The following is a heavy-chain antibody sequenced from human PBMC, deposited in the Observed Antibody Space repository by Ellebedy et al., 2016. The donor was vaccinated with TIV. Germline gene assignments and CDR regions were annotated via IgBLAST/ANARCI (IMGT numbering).Heavy chain of an antibody. CDR3: ARVFVVSGGSYQSAAFDI. V-gene: IGHV1-18*01. Sequence: ASVKVSXXASGYTFTSNGIIWVRQAPGQGLEWMGWISGQNGNTKYAQKFQGRVTMTTDTSTSTAYMELRSLRSDDTAVYYCARVFVVSGGSYQSAAFDIWGQGTMVPVSS. CDR2: ISGQNGNT. CDR1: GYTFTSNG. J-gene: IGHJ3*02. D-gene: IGHD2-15*01.